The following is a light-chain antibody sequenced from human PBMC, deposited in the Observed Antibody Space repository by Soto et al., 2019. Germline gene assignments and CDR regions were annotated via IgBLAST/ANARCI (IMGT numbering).Light chain of an antibody. CDR3: QQLSHYPYT. V-gene: IGKV1-9*01. Sequence: DIQMTQSPSSLSASVGDRVTITCRASQGISNYLAWYQQKPGKVPKLLIYAASTLQTGVPSRFTGSGSGRKFTLTISGLQFGDFATYFCQQLSHYPYTFGQGTRLEI. CDR1: QGISNY. J-gene: IGKJ5*01. CDR2: AAS.